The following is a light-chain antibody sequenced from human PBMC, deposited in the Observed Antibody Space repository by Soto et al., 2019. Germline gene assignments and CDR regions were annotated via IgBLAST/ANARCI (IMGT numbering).Light chain of an antibody. CDR1: QSVSSSY. V-gene: IGKV3-20*01. CDR2: DAS. Sequence: IVLSQSPGTLSLSPGERATLSCRASQSVSSSYLAWYQQKPGQAPRLLIYDASTRATGIPARFSGSGSGTEFTLTISSLQPEDFATYYCQQYNSYPWTFGQGTKVDIK. CDR3: QQYNSYPWT. J-gene: IGKJ1*01.